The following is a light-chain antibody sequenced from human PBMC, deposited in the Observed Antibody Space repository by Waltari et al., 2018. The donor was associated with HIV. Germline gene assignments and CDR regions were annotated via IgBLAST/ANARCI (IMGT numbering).Light chain of an antibody. CDR2: RNN. V-gene: IGLV1-47*01. CDR3: AAWDDSLSGYV. J-gene: IGLJ1*01. CDR1: SSSLGRYY. Sequence: QSVLTQPPSASGTPGPGVTLSCSGSSSSLGRYYVHWYQPLPGTAPKLLIYRNNQRPSGVPDRFSGSKSGTSASLAISGLRSEDEADYYCAAWDDSLSGYVFGTGTKVTVL.